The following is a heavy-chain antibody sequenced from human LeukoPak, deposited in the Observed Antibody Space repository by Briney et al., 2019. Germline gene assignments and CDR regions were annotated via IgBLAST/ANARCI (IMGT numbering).Heavy chain of an antibody. Sequence: SQTLSLTCTVSDGSLSSGGYYWSWIRQHPGKGLAWIGYIYYSGSTYYNPSLKSRVTISVDTSKNQFSLKLSSVTAADTAVYYCARYYDSSGYYRYFDYWGQGTLVTVSS. CDR1: DGSLSSGGYY. CDR3: ARYYDSSGYYRYFDY. CDR2: IYYSGST. J-gene: IGHJ4*01. D-gene: IGHD3-22*01. V-gene: IGHV4-31*03.